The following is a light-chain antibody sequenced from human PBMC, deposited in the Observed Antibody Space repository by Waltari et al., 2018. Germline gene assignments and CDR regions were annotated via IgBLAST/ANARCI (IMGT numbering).Light chain of an antibody. CDR2: DAS. CDR1: QSVGRT. CDR3: QKYGTRPAT. V-gene: IGKV3-20*01. Sequence: EIVLTQSPASLSSSPGDRATLSCRASQSVGRTLAWYQQRTGQAPRLLIFDASSRATGIPDRFSGSGSGPDFSLTLTRLAPEDFAVYYCQKYGTRPATFGQGTKVEVK. J-gene: IGKJ1*01.